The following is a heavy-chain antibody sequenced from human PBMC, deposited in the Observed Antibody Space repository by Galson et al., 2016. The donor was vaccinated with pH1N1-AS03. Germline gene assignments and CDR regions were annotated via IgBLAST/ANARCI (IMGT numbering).Heavy chain of an antibody. V-gene: IGHV3-7*01. Sequence: SLRLSCAVSGFTFSTYWMSWVRQAPGKGLEWVANIKQDATETYYVDSVKGRFTISRDNAKKSLYLQMDSLRLEDTASYYCARFAWATSGDDAFDVWGQGTLVTVSS. CDR1: GFTFSTYW. D-gene: IGHD3-10*01. CDR3: ARFAWATSGDDAFDV. CDR2: IKQDATET. J-gene: IGHJ3*01.